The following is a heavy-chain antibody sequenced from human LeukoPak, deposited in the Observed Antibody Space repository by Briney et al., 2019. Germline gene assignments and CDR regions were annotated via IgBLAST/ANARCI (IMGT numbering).Heavy chain of an antibody. V-gene: IGHV3-23*01. Sequence: PGGSLRLSCAASGFTFSSYAMSWVRQAPGKGLEWVSTISGSGGSTYYADSGKGRFTISRDNAKNSLYLQINSLRAEDTAVYYCARSSYSSSSSVWGQGTMVTVSS. CDR3: ARSSYSSSSSV. J-gene: IGHJ3*01. CDR2: ISGSGGST. CDR1: GFTFSSYA. D-gene: IGHD6-6*01.